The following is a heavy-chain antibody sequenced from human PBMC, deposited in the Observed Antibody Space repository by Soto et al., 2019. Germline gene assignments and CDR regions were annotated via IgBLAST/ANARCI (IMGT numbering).Heavy chain of an antibody. J-gene: IGHJ4*02. D-gene: IGHD2-2*01. CDR3: TRRASSSFYHFDF. CDR1: GYSFTAYW. Sequence: GESLKISCRASGYSFTAYWITWVRQMPGKGLEWMATIDPSDSYVDYSPSFRGHVTFSVDRSITTVYLQWKSLKASDSAMYFCTRRASSSFYHFDFWGQGALVTVSS. V-gene: IGHV5-10-1*01. CDR2: IDPSDSYV.